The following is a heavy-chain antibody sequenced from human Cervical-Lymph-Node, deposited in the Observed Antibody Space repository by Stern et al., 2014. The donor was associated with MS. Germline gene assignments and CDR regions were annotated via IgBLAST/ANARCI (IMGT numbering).Heavy chain of an antibody. D-gene: IGHD3-16*01. Sequence: VQLVQSGSELQKPGASVKVSCTASGYSFTTYTINWVRQAPGRGLEWMGWINTDTGDPTYAQGFTVRFAFSLDTSVSTAYLQISGLKSDDTAVYYCVRLGGGGNYLDNWGQGTLVTVSS. CDR2: INTDTGDP. CDR3: VRLGGGGNYLDN. J-gene: IGHJ4*02. V-gene: IGHV7-4-1*02. CDR1: GYSFTTYT.